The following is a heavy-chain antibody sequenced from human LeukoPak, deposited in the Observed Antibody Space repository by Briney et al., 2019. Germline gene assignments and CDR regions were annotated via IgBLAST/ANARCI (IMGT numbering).Heavy chain of an antibody. J-gene: IGHJ4*02. D-gene: IGHD3-22*01. Sequence: SETLSLTCTVSGGSISSSSSYWGWIRQPPGKGLEWIGNIYYSGSTYYNPSLKSRVTISVDTSKNQFSLKLSSVTAADTAFYYCARIDSSGYYYPLDYWGQGTLVTVSS. CDR2: IYYSGST. V-gene: IGHV4-39*07. CDR1: GGSISSSSSY. CDR3: ARIDSSGYYYPLDY.